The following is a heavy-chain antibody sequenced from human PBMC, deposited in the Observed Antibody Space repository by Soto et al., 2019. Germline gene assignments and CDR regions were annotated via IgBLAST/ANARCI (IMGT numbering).Heavy chain of an antibody. V-gene: IGHV3-48*02. D-gene: IGHD3-3*01. J-gene: IGHJ4*02. CDR2: ISSSSSTI. CDR1: GFTFSSYS. Sequence: GGSLRLSCAASGFTFSSYSMNWVRQAPGKGLEWVSYISSSSSTIYYADSVKGRFTISRDNAKNSLYLQMNSLRDEDTAVYYCARDLYDFWSGYYTNFDYWGQGTLVTVSS. CDR3: ARDLYDFWSGYYTNFDY.